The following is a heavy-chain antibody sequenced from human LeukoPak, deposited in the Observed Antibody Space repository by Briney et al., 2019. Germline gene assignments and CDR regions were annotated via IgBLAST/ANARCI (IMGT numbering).Heavy chain of an antibody. CDR2: IKQDGSEK. CDR1: GFTFSSYS. J-gene: IGHJ5*02. D-gene: IGHD3-16*01. CDR3: ARGGGVLAH. Sequence: GGSLRLSCAASGFTFSSYSMKWVRQAPGKGLEWVANIKQDGSEKYYVDSVKGRFTISRDNAKNSLYLQMNSLRAEDTAVYYCARGGGVLAHWGQGTLVTVSS. V-gene: IGHV3-7*01.